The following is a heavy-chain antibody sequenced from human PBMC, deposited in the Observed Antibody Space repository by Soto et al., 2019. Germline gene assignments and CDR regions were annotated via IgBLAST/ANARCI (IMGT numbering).Heavy chain of an antibody. CDR2: IIPILGIA. J-gene: IGHJ4*02. V-gene: IGHV1-69*02. Sequence: QVQLVQSGAEVKKPGSSVKVSCKASGGTFSSYTISWVRQAPGQGLEWMGRIIPILGIANYAQKFQGRVTMTADKSTSTAYMELSSLRSEDTAVYYCARVVAEQQLVEWGQGTLVTVSS. CDR3: ARVVAEQQLVE. D-gene: IGHD6-13*01. CDR1: GGTFSSYT.